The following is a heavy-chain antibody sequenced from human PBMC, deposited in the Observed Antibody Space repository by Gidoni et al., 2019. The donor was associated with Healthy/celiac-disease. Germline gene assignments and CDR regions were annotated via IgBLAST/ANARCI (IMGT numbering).Heavy chain of an antibody. CDR1: GGTFSTYA. V-gene: IGHV1-69*01. Sequence: QVQLLQSGAAVQKPVSSVKFSCKASGGTFSTYAISWVRQAPGQELEWRGGIIPIFGTANYAQKFQGRVTITADESTSTAYMELSSLRSEDTAVYYCARGDDYLGYWGQGTLVTVSS. CDR2: IIPIFGTA. J-gene: IGHJ4*02. CDR3: ARGDDYLGY.